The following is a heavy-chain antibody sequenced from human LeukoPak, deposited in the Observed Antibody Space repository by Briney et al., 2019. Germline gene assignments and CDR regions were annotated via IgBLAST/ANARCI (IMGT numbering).Heavy chain of an antibody. V-gene: IGHV4-34*01. CDR3: ASIRVSEYYFDY. CDR1: GGSFSGYY. Sequence: PSETLSLTCAVYGGSFSGYYWSWIRQPPGKGLEWIGEINHSGSTNYNPSLKSRVTISVDTSKNQFSLKLSSVTAADTAVYYCASIRVSEYYFDYWGQGTLVTVSS. J-gene: IGHJ4*02. CDR2: INHSGST.